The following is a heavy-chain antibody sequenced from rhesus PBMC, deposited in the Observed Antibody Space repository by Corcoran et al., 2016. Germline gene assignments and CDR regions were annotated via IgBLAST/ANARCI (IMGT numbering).Heavy chain of an antibody. D-gene: IGHD1-44*02. CDR2: IYGSGSST. CDR3: ASGSYPHYFDY. J-gene: IGHJ4*01. CDR1: GGSISSSD. V-gene: IGHV4-169*01. Sequence: QLQLQESGPGLVKSSETLSVTCAVSGGSISSSDWVWAPQAPGKGLEWIGYIYGSGSSTNYIPSLKSRVTLSVDTSKTQFSLKLSSVTAADTAVYYCASGSYPHYFDYWGQGVLVTVSS.